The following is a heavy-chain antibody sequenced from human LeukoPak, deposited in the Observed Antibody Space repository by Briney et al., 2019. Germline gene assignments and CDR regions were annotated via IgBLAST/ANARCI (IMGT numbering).Heavy chain of an antibody. CDR3: ARSPREDVLLWFGDAPPHDAFDI. CDR2: IYHSGTT. CDR1: GYSISSGYF. V-gene: IGHV4-38-2*01. D-gene: IGHD3-10*01. J-gene: IGHJ3*02. Sequence: SETLSLTCGVSGYSISSGYFWGWIRQSPAKELEWIGSIYHSGTTYFNPSLKSRVTISVDTSKNQFSLKLSSVTAADTAVYYCARSPREDVLLWFGDAPPHDAFDIWGQGTMVTVSS.